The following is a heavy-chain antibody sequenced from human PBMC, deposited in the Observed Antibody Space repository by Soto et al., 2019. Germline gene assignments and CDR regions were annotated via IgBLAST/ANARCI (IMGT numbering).Heavy chain of an antibody. Sequence: PSETLSLTCTVSGGSISGYYWSWIRQPPRKGLEWIGYIYYSGSTNYNPSLKSRVTISVDTSKNQFSLKLSSVTAADTAVYYCAREYSSRVKWFGELLDNYYYGMDVWGQGTTVTVSS. J-gene: IGHJ6*02. CDR1: GGSISGYY. V-gene: IGHV4-59*12. D-gene: IGHD3-10*01. CDR2: IYYSGST. CDR3: AREYSSRVKWFGELLDNYYYGMDV.